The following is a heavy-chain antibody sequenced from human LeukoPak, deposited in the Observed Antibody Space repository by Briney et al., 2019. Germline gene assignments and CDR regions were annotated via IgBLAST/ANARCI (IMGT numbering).Heavy chain of an antibody. D-gene: IGHD3-10*01. CDR2: IDPNSGGT. CDR1: GYTFTDYGYY. J-gene: IGHJ4*02. CDR3: TTRLVRGDY. V-gene: IGHV1-2*02. Sequence: ASVRVSCKASGYTFTDYGYYIHWVRQPPGQGLEWMGWIDPNSGGTKYAQTFQGRVAMTRDTSNPTALMELSGLTSDDTAVYYCTTRLVRGDYWGQGTLVAVSS.